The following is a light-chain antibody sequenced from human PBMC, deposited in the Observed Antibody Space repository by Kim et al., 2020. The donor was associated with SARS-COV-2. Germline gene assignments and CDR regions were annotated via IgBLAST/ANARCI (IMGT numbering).Light chain of an antibody. J-gene: IGKJ4*01. CDR3: QQYNNWPPLT. V-gene: IGKV3-15*01. CDR2: CAP. CDR1: HSVSTP. Sequence: SPGENAPLSRTGSHSVSTPIAWYQQKTGPGPPLLIYCAPPRATGISPRFTVSGSVTEFSLTPSRLWCVDFVVYYCQQYNNWPPLTFGGGTTVDIK.